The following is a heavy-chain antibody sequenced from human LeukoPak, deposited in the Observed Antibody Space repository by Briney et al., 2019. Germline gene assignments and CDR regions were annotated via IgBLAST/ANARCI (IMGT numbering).Heavy chain of an antibody. CDR2: IYNRGRT. CDR1: AGSISDYY. V-gene: IGHV4-59*08. CDR3: ARHQYSTPEFVY. J-gene: IGHJ4*02. D-gene: IGHD2-15*01. Sequence: SETLSLTCTVSAGSISDYYWSWIRQPPGKGLEWIGYIYNRGRTNYNPSLNSRLTISVDTSKNQFSLKLSSVTAADTAVYYCARHQYSTPEFVYWGQGTPVTVSS.